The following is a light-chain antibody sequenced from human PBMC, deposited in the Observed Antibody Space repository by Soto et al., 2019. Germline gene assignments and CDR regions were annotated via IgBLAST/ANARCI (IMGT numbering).Light chain of an antibody. V-gene: IGKV1-33*01. CDR2: DAS. Sequence: DLQMTQSPSSLSASVGDRVTITCQASQDITNYLNWYQQKPGKAPKLLIYDASNLETGVPSRFSGSGSGTDFTFTISSLQPEDIATYYCQQYDNVLLTFGQGTRLEIK. CDR1: QDITNY. CDR3: QQYDNVLLT. J-gene: IGKJ5*01.